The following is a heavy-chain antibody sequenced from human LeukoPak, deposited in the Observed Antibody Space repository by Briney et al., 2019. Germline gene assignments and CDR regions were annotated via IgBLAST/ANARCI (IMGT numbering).Heavy chain of an antibody. J-gene: IGHJ4*02. Sequence: SETLSLTCSVFGYSISSGYYWGWIRQPPGKGLEWIGSIYHSGTTDYNPSLKSRVTISVDTSKNQFSLRLTPVTAADTAVYYCARQTGSGLFILPGGQGTLVTVSS. CDR2: IYHSGTT. CDR3: ARQTGSGLFILP. CDR1: GYSISSGYY. V-gene: IGHV4-38-2*02. D-gene: IGHD3/OR15-3a*01.